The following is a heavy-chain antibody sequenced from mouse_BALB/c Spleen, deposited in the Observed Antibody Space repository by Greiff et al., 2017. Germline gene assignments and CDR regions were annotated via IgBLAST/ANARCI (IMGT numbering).Heavy chain of an antibody. V-gene: IGHV5-6-5*01. Sequence: EVQGVESGGGLVKPGGSLKLSCAASGFTFSSYAMSWVRQTPEKRLEWVASISSGGSTYYPDSVKGRFTISRDNARNILYLQMSSLRSEDTAMYYCARKAGYYFDYWGQGTTLTVSS. CDR3: ARKAGYYFDY. CDR1: GFTFSSYA. J-gene: IGHJ2*01. CDR2: ISSGGST.